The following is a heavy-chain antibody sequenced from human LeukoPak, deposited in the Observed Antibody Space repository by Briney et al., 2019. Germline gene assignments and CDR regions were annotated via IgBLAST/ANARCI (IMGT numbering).Heavy chain of an antibody. D-gene: IGHD1-26*01. V-gene: IGHV3-33*01. CDR3: ARDSVHTMGARQWEPLFDP. J-gene: IGHJ5*02. CDR2: IWYDGSNK. CDR1: GFTFSSYG. Sequence: GGSLRLSCAASGFTFSSYGMHWVRQAPGKGLEWVAVIWYDGSNKYYADSVKGRFTIPRDNSKNTLYLQMNSLRAEDTAVYYCARDSVHTMGARQWEPLFDPWGQGTLVTVSS.